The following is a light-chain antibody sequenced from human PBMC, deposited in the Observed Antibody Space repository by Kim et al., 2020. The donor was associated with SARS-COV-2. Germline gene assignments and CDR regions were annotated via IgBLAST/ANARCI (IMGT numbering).Light chain of an antibody. CDR2: AAS. Sequence: SPWGEGPLSCMTSLRFRGNFLAWYQQKTAQAPTPLIYAASSRAGGVPDRFSSSGSAADFSLTIDRLEPDDLAVDYCQKYDDSPPNTFGQGTKLEI. CDR3: QKYDDSPPNT. CDR1: LRFRGNF. V-gene: IGKV3-20*01. J-gene: IGKJ2*01.